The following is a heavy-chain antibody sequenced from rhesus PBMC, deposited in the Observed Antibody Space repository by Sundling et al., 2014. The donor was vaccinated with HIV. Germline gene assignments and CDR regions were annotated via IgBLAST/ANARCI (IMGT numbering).Heavy chain of an antibody. CDR1: GGSISSNY. D-gene: IGHD2-39*02. J-gene: IGHJ5-1*01. CDR3: AIRRAVVSSGGFDV. V-gene: IGHV4-169*01. Sequence: QVQLQESGPRQVKPSETLSLTCAVSGGSISSNYWSWIRQAPGKGLEWIGYIYGSGSSTNYNPSLKSRVTISRDTSKNQFSLNLNSVTAADTAVYYCAIRRAVVSSGGFDVWGPGVLVTVSS. CDR2: IYGSGSST.